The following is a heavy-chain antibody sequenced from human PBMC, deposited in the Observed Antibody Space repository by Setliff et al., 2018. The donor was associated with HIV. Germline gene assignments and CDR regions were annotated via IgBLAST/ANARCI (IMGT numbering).Heavy chain of an antibody. D-gene: IGHD6-19*01. CDR3: TRQSPVAGSGAFDI. J-gene: IGHJ3*02. Sequence: PSETLSLTCTVSGDSISSGGYYWSWIRQPAGQGLEWIGRIYTSGNTNYNPSTNYNPSHKSRIAISLETSRNQFSLRVTSVTATDTAVYYCTRQSPVAGSGAFDIWGQGTMVTVS. V-gene: IGHV4-61*02. CDR1: GDSISSGGYY. CDR2: IYTSGNTNYNPST.